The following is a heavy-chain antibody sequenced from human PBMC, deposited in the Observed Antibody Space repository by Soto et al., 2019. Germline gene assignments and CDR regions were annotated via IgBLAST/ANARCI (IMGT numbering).Heavy chain of an antibody. Sequence: QVQLVQSGAEVKKPGSSVKVSCKTSGGTFSSHALTWLRQAPGQGLEWMGGIIPMFGTTYTSQKFQGRVAISADETTSTLGLSRLRSEDTAVYFCARCDVCYPGGDDAFDLWGQGTTVIVSS. CDR3: ARCDVCYPGGDDAFDL. CDR2: IIPMFGTT. V-gene: IGHV1-69*01. D-gene: IGHD2-21*02. J-gene: IGHJ3*01. CDR1: GGTFSSHA.